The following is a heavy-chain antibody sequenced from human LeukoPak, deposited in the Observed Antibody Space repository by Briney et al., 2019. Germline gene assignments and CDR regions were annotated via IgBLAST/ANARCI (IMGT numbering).Heavy chain of an antibody. J-gene: IGHJ5*02. CDR1: GYSISSGYY. V-gene: IGHV4-38-2*02. Sequence: SETLSLTCTVSGYSISSGYYWGWIRQPPGKGLEWIGSFYHSGSTYYNPSLKSRVTISVDTSKNQFSLKLGSGAAADTAVFYCARAGGGYDILTGYYTSNWFDPWGQGTLVTVSS. D-gene: IGHD3-9*01. CDR2: FYHSGST. CDR3: ARAGGGYDILTGYYTSNWFDP.